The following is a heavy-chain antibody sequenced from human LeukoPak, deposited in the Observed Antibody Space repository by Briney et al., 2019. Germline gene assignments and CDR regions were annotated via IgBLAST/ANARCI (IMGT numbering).Heavy chain of an antibody. CDR2: IYYSGNT. CDR3: ARVIAAAGTDY. J-gene: IGHJ4*02. CDR1: GGSVSSGGYY. Sequence: SDTLSLTCTVSGGSVSSGGYYWSWIRQHPGKGLEWIGYIYYSGNTYYNPSLKSRVTISVDTSKNQFSLKLSSVTAADTAVYYCARVIAAAGTDYWGQGTLVTVSS. D-gene: IGHD6-13*01. V-gene: IGHV4-31*03.